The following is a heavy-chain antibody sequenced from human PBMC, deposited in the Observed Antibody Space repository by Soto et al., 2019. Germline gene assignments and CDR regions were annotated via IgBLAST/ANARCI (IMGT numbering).Heavy chain of an antibody. V-gene: IGHV4-59*01. CDR3: ARVGAEALSDFDY. D-gene: IGHD6-19*01. J-gene: IGHJ4*02. CDR1: GASTSSYS. CDR2: IYKSGST. Sequence: SETLSLTCTVSGASTSSYSWSWIRQPPGRGLEWIGFIYKSGSTNYNPFLKSRVTISVDTSRNHFSLNLASVTAADTAVYYCARVGAEALSDFDYWGQGTLVTVSS.